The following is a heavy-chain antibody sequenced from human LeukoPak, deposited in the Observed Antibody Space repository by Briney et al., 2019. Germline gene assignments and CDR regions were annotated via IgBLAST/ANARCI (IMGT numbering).Heavy chain of an antibody. CDR3: ARETYYDILTGSGATFDY. D-gene: IGHD3-9*01. Sequence: SETLSLTCTVSGGSISSGGYYWSWIRQHPGKGLEWIGYIYYSRSTYYNPSLKSRVTISVDTSKNQFSLKLSSVTAADTAVYYCARETYYDILTGSGATFDYWGQGTLVTVSS. J-gene: IGHJ4*02. CDR2: IYYSRST. V-gene: IGHV4-31*03. CDR1: GGSISSGGYY.